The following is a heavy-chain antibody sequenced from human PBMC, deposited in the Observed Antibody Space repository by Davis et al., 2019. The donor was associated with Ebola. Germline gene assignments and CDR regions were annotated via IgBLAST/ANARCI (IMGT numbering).Heavy chain of an antibody. V-gene: IGHV4-59*01. D-gene: IGHD5-12*01. CDR2: IYYSGSP. CDR1: EGSLIGYF. CDR3: ATGGGYDPLAPFDY. Sequence: AETLSLTCAIYEGSLIGYFGSWVSQRPGKGLEWIGYIYYSGSPNYNPSLKSRVTMSLDTSKNQFSLILTSLTAADTAVYYCATGGGYDPLAPFDYWGQGTLVTVSS. J-gene: IGHJ4*02.